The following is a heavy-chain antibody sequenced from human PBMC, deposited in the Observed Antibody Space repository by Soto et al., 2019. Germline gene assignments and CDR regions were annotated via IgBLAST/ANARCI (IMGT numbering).Heavy chain of an antibody. CDR2: IFSNDEK. V-gene: IGHV2-26*04. CDR3: ASTYSTSWYWFDP. Sequence: QVTVKESGPVLVKPTETLTLTCTVSGFSLSNAGLGVSWIRQPPGKALEWLAHIFSNDEKSYSTCLKSRLTIPKDTAKSQVVLTMTNIDPVDTATYYCASTYSTSWYWFDPWGQGTLVTVSS. D-gene: IGHD6-13*01. CDR1: GFSLSNAGLG. J-gene: IGHJ5*02.